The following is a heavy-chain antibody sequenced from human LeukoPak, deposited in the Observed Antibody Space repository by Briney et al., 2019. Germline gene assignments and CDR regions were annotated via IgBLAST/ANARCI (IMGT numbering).Heavy chain of an antibody. J-gene: IGHJ4*02. CDR2: ISGSGGST. CDR3: ARYLHCSSTSCYRYFDY. V-gene: IGHV3-23*01. Sequence: GGSLRLSCAASGFTFSSYAMSWVRQAPGKGLEWVSAISGSGGSTYYADSVKGRFTISRDNSKNTLYLQMNSLRAEDTVVYYCARYLHCSSTSCYRYFDYWGQGTLVTVSS. D-gene: IGHD2-2*01. CDR1: GFTFSSYA.